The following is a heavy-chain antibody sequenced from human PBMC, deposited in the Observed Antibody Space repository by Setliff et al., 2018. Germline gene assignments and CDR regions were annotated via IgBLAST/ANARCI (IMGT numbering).Heavy chain of an antibody. CDR3: ARERAYDGINYYGMDV. D-gene: IGHD3-22*01. CDR2: ISAYNDNT. J-gene: IGHJ6*01. Sequence: ASVKVSCKASGYMFRSYGINWIRRAPGQGPEWMGWISAYNDNTNSAEKFQDRITITADTSTSTSYMELRSLTSDDTAVYFCARERAYDGINYYGMDVWGQGTTVTVS. V-gene: IGHV1-18*01. CDR1: GYMFRSYG.